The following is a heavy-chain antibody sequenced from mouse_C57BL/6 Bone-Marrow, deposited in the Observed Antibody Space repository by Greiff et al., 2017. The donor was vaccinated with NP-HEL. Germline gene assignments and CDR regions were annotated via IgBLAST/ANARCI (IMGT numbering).Heavy chain of an antibody. Sequence: VQLQQPGAELVKPGASVKMSCKASGYTFTSYWITWVKQRPGQGLEWIGDIYPGSGSTNYNEKFKSNATLTVDTSASTAYMQRSSLTSEDSAVYYCARLEARGNYVWDYWGQGTSVTVYS. J-gene: IGHJ4*01. CDR3: ARLEARGNYVWDY. CDR2: IYPGSGST. CDR1: GYTFTSYW. V-gene: IGHV1-55*01. D-gene: IGHD2-1*01.